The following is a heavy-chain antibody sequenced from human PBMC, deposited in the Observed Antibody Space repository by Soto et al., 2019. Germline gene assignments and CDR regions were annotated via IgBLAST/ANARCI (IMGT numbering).Heavy chain of an antibody. J-gene: IGHJ6*02. CDR3: ARIRGYWYGLDV. V-gene: IGHV3-23*01. CDR1: GFTLSTYG. Sequence: PWGSLRLSCAVSGFTLSTYGMTWVRQAPGKGLEWVSAITGTGGNTYYVDSVKGRFTSSRDNSKNMLYLQMNSVRVEDTAVYYCARIRGYWYGLDVWGQGITVTVSS. CDR2: ITGTGGNT.